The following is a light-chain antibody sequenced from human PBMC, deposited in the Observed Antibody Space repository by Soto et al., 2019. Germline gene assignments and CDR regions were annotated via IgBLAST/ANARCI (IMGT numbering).Light chain of an antibody. CDR3: QQYNNWPPWT. Sequence: EIVMTQSPATLSVSPGERATLSCRASQSVSNKLAWYQQKPGQAPRLLLYGASTRATGIPARFSGSGSGTEFTLNISSLQSEDFAVYYCQQYNNWPPWTFGQGTKVEIK. CDR2: GAS. V-gene: IGKV3-15*01. CDR1: QSVSNK. J-gene: IGKJ1*01.